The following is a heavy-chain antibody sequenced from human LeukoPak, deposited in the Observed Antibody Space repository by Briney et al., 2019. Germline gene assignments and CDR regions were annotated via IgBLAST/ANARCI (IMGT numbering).Heavy chain of an antibody. J-gene: IGHJ4*02. CDR1: GLTFSSYS. CDR2: ISSSSSYI. CDR3: ARAYYDSSGYYPGY. Sequence: GGSLRLSCAASGLTFSSYSMNWVRQAPGKGLEWDSSISSSSSYIYYADSVKGRFTISRDNAKNSLYLQMNSLRAEDTAVYYCARAYYDSSGYYPGYWGQGTLVTVSS. V-gene: IGHV3-21*01. D-gene: IGHD3-22*01.